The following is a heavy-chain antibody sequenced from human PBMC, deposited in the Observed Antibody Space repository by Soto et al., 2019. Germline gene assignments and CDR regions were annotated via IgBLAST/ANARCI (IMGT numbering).Heavy chain of an antibody. CDR1: GGSITSYN. D-gene: IGHD1-20*01. V-gene: IGHV4-59*01. Sequence: SETLSLTCTVSGGSITSYNWNWIRQSPGKGLEWIGHIYYSGSTIYNPSLKSRVTISVDTSKNQFSLRLTSVTAADTAIYYFGRTYNSPYDSWGQGILVTFSS. CDR3: GRTYNSPYDS. J-gene: IGHJ4*02. CDR2: IYYSGST.